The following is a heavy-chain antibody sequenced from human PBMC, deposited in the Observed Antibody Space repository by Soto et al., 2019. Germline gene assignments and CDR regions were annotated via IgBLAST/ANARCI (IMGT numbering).Heavy chain of an antibody. J-gene: IGHJ4*02. CDR3: ARLGLFDY. D-gene: IGHD2-21*02. Sequence: GSLKLSCAASRFTFSDYYMSWIRQSPGQGLEWISYISGSGSTMYYADSVKGRFTISRDNAKGSVYLQMSGLRAEDTAVYYCARLGLFDYWGRGILVTVSS. CDR1: RFTFSDYY. CDR2: ISGSGSTM. V-gene: IGHV3-11*01.